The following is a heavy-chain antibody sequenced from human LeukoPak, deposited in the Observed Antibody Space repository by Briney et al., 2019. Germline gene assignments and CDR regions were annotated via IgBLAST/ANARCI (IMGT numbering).Heavy chain of an antibody. CDR1: GFTFSSYT. J-gene: IGHJ5*02. CDR3: AKNDYGDWGWFDP. Sequence: PGGSLRLSCAASGFTFSSYTMKWVRQAPGKGLEWVSAISGSGGSTYYADSVKGRFTISRDNSKNTLYLQMNSLRAEDTAVYYCAKNDYGDWGWFDPWGQGTLVTVSS. V-gene: IGHV3-23*01. D-gene: IGHD4-17*01. CDR2: ISGSGGST.